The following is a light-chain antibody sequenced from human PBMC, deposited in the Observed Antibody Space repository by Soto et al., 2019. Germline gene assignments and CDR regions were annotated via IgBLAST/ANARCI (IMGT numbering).Light chain of an antibody. CDR3: SSYAGSNNFVI. Sequence: QSALTQPPSASGSPGQSVTISCTGTSSDVGGYKYVSWYQQHPGKAPKLMIYEVSERPSGVPDRFSGSKSGNTASLTVSGLQAEDEADYYCSSYAGSNNFVIFGGGTKL. V-gene: IGLV2-8*01. CDR2: EVS. J-gene: IGLJ2*01. CDR1: SSDVGGYKY.